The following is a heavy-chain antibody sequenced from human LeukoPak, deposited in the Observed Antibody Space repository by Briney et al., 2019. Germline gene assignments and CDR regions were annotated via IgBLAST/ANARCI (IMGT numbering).Heavy chain of an antibody. J-gene: IGHJ4*02. D-gene: IGHD6-13*01. CDR3: ARDSLSSSWYGMDY. Sequence: PGGSLRLSCAASGFTFSSYAMHWVRQAPGKGLEWGAVISYDGSNKYYADSVKGRFTISRDNSKNTLYLQMNSLRAEDTAVYYCARDSLSSSWYGMDYWGQGTLVTVSS. CDR2: ISYDGSNK. CDR1: GFTFSSYA. V-gene: IGHV3-30*04.